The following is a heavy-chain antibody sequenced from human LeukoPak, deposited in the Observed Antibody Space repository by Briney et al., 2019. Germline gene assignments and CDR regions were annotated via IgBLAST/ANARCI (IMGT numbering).Heavy chain of an antibody. CDR1: GGSISSSGSF. CDR2: IYYSGST. J-gene: IGHJ4*02. V-gene: IGHV4-39*01. CDR3: ATGTIFGVLLQ. Sequence: SETLSLTCTVSGGSISSSGSFWGWTRQPPGKGLGWIATIYYSGSTYYNPSLKRRVTISVDTSKNQFSLKLSSVAAADTALYYCATGTIFGVLLQWGQGTVVTVSS. D-gene: IGHD3-3*01.